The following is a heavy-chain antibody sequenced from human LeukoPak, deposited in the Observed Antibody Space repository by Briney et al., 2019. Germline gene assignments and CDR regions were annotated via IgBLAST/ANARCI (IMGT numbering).Heavy chain of an antibody. J-gene: IGHJ4*02. Sequence: GGSLRLSCAASGFTFSSYEMNWVRQAPGKGLEWVSYISSSGSTIYYADSVKGRFTISRNNAKNSLYLQMNSLRAEDTAVYYCAGPRGNWYIFDYWGQGTLVTVSS. CDR3: AGPRGNWYIFDY. V-gene: IGHV3-48*03. CDR2: ISSSGSTI. D-gene: IGHD1-1*01. CDR1: GFTFSSYE.